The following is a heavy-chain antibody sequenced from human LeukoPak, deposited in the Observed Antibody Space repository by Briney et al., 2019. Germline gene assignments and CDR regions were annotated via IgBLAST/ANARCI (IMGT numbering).Heavy chain of an antibody. CDR3: ARGPGYSSSWPFDY. D-gene: IGHD6-13*01. J-gene: IGHJ4*02. Sequence: PSETLSLTCAAYGGSFSGYYWSWIRQPPGKGLEWIGEINHSGSTNYNPSLKSRVTISVDTSKNQFSLKLSSVTAADTAVYYCARGPGYSSSWPFDYWGQGTLVTVSS. CDR1: GGSFSGYY. V-gene: IGHV4-34*01. CDR2: INHSGST.